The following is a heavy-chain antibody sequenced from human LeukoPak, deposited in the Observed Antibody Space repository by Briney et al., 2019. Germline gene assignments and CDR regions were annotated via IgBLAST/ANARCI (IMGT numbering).Heavy chain of an antibody. Sequence: GGSLRLSCAASGFTFSSYAMSWVRQAPGKGLEWVSVISGSGGSTYYADSVKGRFTISRDNSKNTLYLQMNSLRAEDTAVYYCTRDPGYSGYDYGISFLDYWGQGTLVTVSS. CDR2: ISGSGGST. CDR3: TRDPGYSGYDYGISFLDY. J-gene: IGHJ4*02. V-gene: IGHV3-23*01. D-gene: IGHD5-12*01. CDR1: GFTFSSYA.